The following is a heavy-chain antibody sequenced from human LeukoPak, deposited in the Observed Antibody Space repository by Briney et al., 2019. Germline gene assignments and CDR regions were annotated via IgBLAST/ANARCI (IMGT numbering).Heavy chain of an antibody. Sequence: SQTLSLTCAISGDSVSSNSAAWNWIRQSPSRGLEWLGRTYYRSKWYNDYAVPVKSRITINPDTSKNQFSLQLNSVTPEDTAVYYCARDVAYSSGWYSDYYMDVWGKGTTVTVSS. D-gene: IGHD6-19*01. V-gene: IGHV6-1*01. CDR3: ARDVAYSSGWYSDYYMDV. J-gene: IGHJ6*03. CDR2: TYYRSKWYN. CDR1: GDSVSSNSAA.